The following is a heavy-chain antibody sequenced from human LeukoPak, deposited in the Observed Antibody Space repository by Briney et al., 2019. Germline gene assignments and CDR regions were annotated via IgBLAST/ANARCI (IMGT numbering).Heavy chain of an antibody. CDR3: ARERIQLWSFDY. CDR2: INPNSGGT. V-gene: IGHV1-2*02. J-gene: IGHJ4*02. CDR1: GYTFTGYY. D-gene: IGHD5-18*01. Sequence: GASVKVSCKASGYTFTGYYMHWVRRAPGQGLEWMGWINPNSGGTNYAQKFQGRVTMARDTSISTAYMELSRLRSDDTAVYYCARERIQLWSFDYWGQGTLVAVSS.